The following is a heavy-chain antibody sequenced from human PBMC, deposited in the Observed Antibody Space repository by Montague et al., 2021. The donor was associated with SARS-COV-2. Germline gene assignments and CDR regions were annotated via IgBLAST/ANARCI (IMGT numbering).Heavy chain of an antibody. J-gene: IGHJ6*02. V-gene: IGHV4-4*02. CDR1: GDSISTDNW. CDR2: IYHTGST. D-gene: IGHD6-19*01. CDR3: ARLPIAVAGLLKNYYYGMDV. Sequence: SETLSLTCVVSGDSISTDNWRTWVRLPPGKGLEWVVEIYHTGSTKYKPSLKSRVSMSVDKSWNQFSLKLSSVTAADTAVYYCARLPIAVAGLLKNYYYGMDVWGQGTTVTVSS.